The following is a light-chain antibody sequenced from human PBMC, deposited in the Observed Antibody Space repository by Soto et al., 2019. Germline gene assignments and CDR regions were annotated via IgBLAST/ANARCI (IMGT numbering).Light chain of an antibody. J-gene: IGLJ1*01. CDR1: NVGSKS. V-gene: IGLV3-21*02. CDR3: QVWDSTSDHYV. Sequence: ELTQPPSVSVAPGQTARIACGGSNVGSKSVHWYQQKPGQAPVLVVYDASDRPSGIPERFSGSNSGNTATLTISSVEAGDEADYFCQVWDSTSDHYVFGTGTKVTVL. CDR2: DAS.